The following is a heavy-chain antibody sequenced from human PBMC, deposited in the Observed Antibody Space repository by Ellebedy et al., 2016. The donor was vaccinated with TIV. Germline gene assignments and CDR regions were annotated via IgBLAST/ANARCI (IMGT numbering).Heavy chain of an antibody. Sequence: MPSETLSLTCTVSGGSISSYYWSWIRQPPGKGLEWIGEINHSGSTNYNPSLKSRVTISVDTSKNQFSLKLSPVTAADTAVYYCARDLGREEFDYWGQGTLVTVSS. V-gene: IGHV4-34*01. CDR2: INHSGST. CDR3: ARDLGREEFDY. CDR1: GGSISSYY. D-gene: IGHD3-16*01. J-gene: IGHJ4*02.